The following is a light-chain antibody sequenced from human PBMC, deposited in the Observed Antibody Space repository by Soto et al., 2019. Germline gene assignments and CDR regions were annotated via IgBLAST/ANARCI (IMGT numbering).Light chain of an antibody. CDR1: GSDVGDYNY. Sequence: QSALTQPPSASGSPGQSVTISCTGTGSDVGDYNYVSWYQQHPGKAPKLMIYEVSKRPSGVPDRFSGSKSGNTASLTVSGLQAEDEANYYCSSYTGSSYVFGTGTQLTVL. J-gene: IGLJ1*01. CDR3: SSYTGSSYV. V-gene: IGLV2-8*01. CDR2: EVS.